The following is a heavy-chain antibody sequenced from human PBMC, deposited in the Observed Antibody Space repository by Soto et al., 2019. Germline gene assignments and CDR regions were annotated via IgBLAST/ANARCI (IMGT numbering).Heavy chain of an antibody. V-gene: IGHV2-5*02. CDR3: AHLTVGRYFDC. J-gene: IGHJ4*02. D-gene: IGHD3-9*01. Sequence: QITLKESGPTLVKPTQTLTLTCTFSGFSLSTSGVGVGWIRQPPGKALEWLALIYWDDDKRYSPSLKSRLTITQDTSKNQVLLTMTNMYPVDTATYYCAHLTVGRYFDCWGQGTLVTVSS. CDR2: IYWDDDK. CDR1: GFSLSTSGVG.